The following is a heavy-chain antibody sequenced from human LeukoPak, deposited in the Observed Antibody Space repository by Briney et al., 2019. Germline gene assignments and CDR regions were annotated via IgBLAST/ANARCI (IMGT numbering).Heavy chain of an antibody. Sequence: GGSLRPSCAASGFTFSSYWMSWVRQAPGKGLEWVAKIKQDGSEKYYVHHVKGRFTISRDNAKNSLYLQMNSLRAEDTAVYYCARDSIADDAFDIWGQGTMVTVSS. CDR2: IKQDGSEK. J-gene: IGHJ3*02. CDR1: GFTFSSYW. D-gene: IGHD2/OR15-2a*01. V-gene: IGHV3-7*01. CDR3: ARDSIADDAFDI.